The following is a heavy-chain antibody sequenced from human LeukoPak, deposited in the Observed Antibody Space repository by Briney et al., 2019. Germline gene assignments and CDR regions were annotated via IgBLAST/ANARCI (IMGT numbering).Heavy chain of an antibody. CDR2: IYSSGST. V-gene: IGHV4-61*03. J-gene: IGHJ4*02. D-gene: IGHD2-21*02. Sequence: SETLSLTCAVSGDSVSSSSSGRYFWSWIRQPPGKGLEWIGYIYSSGSTNYNPSLKSRLTISVDTSKNHVSLKLSSVTAADTAIYYCASVSSGGDVVYWGQGTLVTVSS. CDR1: GDSVSSSSSGRYF. CDR3: ASVSSGGDVVY.